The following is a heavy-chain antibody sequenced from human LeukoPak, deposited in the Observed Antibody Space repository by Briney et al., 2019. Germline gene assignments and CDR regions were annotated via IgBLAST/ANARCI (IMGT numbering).Heavy chain of an antibody. Sequence: ASVKVSCKASGSTFTGYYIHWVRLAPGQGLQWMGWINSNSGGTNYAQKFQGRVTMTRDTSISTAYMDLSSLISDDTAVYYCARDRGPEWWGSFDCWGQGTLVTVSS. J-gene: IGHJ4*02. V-gene: IGHV1-2*02. CDR1: GSTFTGYY. CDR2: INSNSGGT. CDR3: ARDRGPEWWGSFDC. D-gene: IGHD3-16*01.